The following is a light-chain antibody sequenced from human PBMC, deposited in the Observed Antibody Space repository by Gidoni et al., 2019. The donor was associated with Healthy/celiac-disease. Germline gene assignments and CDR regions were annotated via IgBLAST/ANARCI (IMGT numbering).Light chain of an antibody. CDR3: QQSYSILYT. V-gene: IGKV1-39*01. CDR2: AAS. Sequence: DIQMTQSPSSLSASVGDRVTITCRASQSISIHLNWYQLKPGKAPQLLISAASSLQSGVPSRFSGSGSGTDFTLTISSLQPEDFATYYCQQSYSILYTFGQGTKLEIK. CDR1: QSISIH. J-gene: IGKJ2*01.